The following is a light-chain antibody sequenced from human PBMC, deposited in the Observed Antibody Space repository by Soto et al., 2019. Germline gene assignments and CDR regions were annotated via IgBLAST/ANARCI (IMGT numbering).Light chain of an antibody. J-gene: IGKJ1*01. CDR2: GAS. V-gene: IGKV3-15*01. CDR3: QQYNQWPPCT. CDR1: QSFSSN. Sequence: EIVRTQSQTTISSSPGERATLSGRASQSFSSNVSWYPHNPREAPRRLISGASTRATGIPARFSGSASGTEFTLPISSLQSEEFAVYYCQQYNQWPPCTFGQGTKVEIK.